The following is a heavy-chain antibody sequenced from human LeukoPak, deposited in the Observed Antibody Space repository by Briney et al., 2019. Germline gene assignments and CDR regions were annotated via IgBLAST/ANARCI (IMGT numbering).Heavy chain of an antibody. J-gene: IGHJ3*01. Sequence: ASVKVSCKASGYTFTSYYIHWVRQAPGQGLEWMGTINPTGGATVYAQNFQGRVIMTKDTSTSTVYMDLSSLRSEDTAVHYCARALADFWSGHAFGAFDAWGQGTMVTVSS. CDR2: INPTGGAT. CDR3: ARALADFWSGHAFGAFDA. CDR1: GYTFTSYY. V-gene: IGHV1-46*01. D-gene: IGHD3-3*01.